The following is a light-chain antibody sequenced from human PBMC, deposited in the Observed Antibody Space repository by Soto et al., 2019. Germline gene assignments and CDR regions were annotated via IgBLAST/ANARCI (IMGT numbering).Light chain of an antibody. CDR3: AAWDDSLRGVV. CDR1: SSNVGFNA. Sequence: QSVLTQPPSASGAPGQRVTLSCIGGSSNVGFNAVNRYQQLPGAAPKLLIHGNSQRPSGVPDRFSGSKSGTSASLAIIGLRAEDEAHYYCAAWDDSLRGVVFGGGTKLTVL. CDR2: GNS. J-gene: IGLJ3*02. V-gene: IGLV1-47*02.